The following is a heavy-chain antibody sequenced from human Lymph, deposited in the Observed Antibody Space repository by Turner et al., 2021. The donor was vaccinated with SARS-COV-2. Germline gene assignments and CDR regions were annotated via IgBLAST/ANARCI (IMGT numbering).Heavy chain of an antibody. D-gene: IGHD5-18*01. J-gene: IGHJ4*02. CDR1: GFTFSSYA. V-gene: IGHV3-23*01. CDR2: ISGSGGST. Sequence: EVQLLEAGGGLVQPGGSLRSSWTAAGFTFSSYAMSWVRQAPGKGLEWVSAISGSGGSTYYADSVKGRFTISRDNSKNTLYLQMNSLRAEDTAVYYCAKEGDTAMVNFDYWGQGTLVTVSS. CDR3: AKEGDTAMVNFDY.